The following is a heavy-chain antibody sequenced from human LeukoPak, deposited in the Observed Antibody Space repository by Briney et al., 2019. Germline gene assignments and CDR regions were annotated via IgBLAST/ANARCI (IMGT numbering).Heavy chain of an antibody. CDR1: GFTFSNYA. Sequence: PGGSLRLSCAASGFTFSNYAMSWVRQAPGKGLEWVSVIYSGGSTYYADSVKGRFTISRDNSKNTLYLQMNSLRAEDTAVYYCARAFPYYYGSGSYHLDYWGQGTLVTVSS. CDR2: IYSGGST. J-gene: IGHJ4*02. CDR3: ARAFPYYYGSGSYHLDY. D-gene: IGHD3-10*01. V-gene: IGHV3-66*01.